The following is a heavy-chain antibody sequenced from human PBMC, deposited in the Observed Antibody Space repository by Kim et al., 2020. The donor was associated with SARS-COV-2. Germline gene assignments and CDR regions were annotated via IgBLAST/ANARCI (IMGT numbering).Heavy chain of an antibody. CDR3: AKAKYGSSWFFDY. D-gene: IGHD3-3*01. CDR2: ISGSGSVS. J-gene: IGHJ4*02. V-gene: IGHV3-23*01. CDR1: GFTFNSEA. Sequence: GGSLRLSCAASGFTFNSEAMTWVRQDPGKGLEWVSIISGSGSVSHYGDSVRGRFTVSRDNSTNTVYLQLKSLRAEDTAVYYCAKAKYGSSWFFDYWGPG.